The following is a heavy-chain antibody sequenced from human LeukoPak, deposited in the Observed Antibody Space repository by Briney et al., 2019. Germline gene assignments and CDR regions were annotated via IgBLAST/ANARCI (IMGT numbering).Heavy chain of an antibody. CDR3: ARGGTGSSTSY. CDR1: GFTFDDYG. D-gene: IGHD6-6*01. V-gene: IGHV3-20*04. J-gene: IGHJ4*02. CDR2: INWNGGST. Sequence: GGSLRLSCAASGFTFDDYGMSWVRQAPGKGLEWVSGINWNGGSTGYADSVKGRFTISRDNAKNSLHLQMNSLRAEDTALYYCARGGTGSSTSYWGQGTLVTVSS.